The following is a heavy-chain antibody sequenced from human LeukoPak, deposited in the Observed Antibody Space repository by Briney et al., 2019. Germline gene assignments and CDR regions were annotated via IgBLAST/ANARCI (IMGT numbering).Heavy chain of an antibody. D-gene: IGHD6-19*01. V-gene: IGHV3-30-3*01. CDR3: ARAYSSGWGDYFDY. J-gene: IGHJ4*02. CDR2: ISYDGNNK. CDR1: GFTFSYYA. Sequence: GGSLRLSCAASGFTFSYYAMHWVRQAPGKGLDWVSFISYDGNNKYYADSVKGRFTISRDNSKNTLYLQMNSLRAEDTAVYYCARAYSSGWGDYFDYWGQGTLVTVSS.